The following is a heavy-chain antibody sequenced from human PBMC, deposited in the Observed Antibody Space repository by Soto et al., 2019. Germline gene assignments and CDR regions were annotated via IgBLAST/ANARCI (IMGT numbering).Heavy chain of an antibody. Sequence: EVQLLESGGGLVQPGGSLRLSCAASGFTFSSYAMSWVRQAPGKGLEWVSAISGSGGSTYYADSVKGRFTISRDNSKNTLYLQMNGLRAEDTSVYYCARNSFPYYAIVTGYYNYFDYWGQGTLVTVSS. CDR2: ISGSGGST. J-gene: IGHJ4*02. CDR1: GFTFSSYA. CDR3: ARNSFPYYAIVTGYYNYFDY. D-gene: IGHD3-9*01. V-gene: IGHV3-23*01.